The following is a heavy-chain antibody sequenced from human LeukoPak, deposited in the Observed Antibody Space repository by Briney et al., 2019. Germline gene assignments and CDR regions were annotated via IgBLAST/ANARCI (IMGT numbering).Heavy chain of an antibody. V-gene: IGHV3-74*01. CDR1: GFTFSGYY. CDR2: IKSDGSTT. Sequence: GGSLRLSCAASGFTFSGYYMHWVRQAPGKGLVWVSRIKSDGSTTNYADSVKGRFTISRDNAKNTLYLQMNSLRAEDTAEYYCVRVAPLDNSGPTWGQGTLVTVSS. J-gene: IGHJ5*02. CDR3: VRVAPLDNSGPT. D-gene: IGHD3-22*01.